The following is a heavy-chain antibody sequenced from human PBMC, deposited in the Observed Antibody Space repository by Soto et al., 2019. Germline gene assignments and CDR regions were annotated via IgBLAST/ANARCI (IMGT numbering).Heavy chain of an antibody. D-gene: IGHD1-26*01. CDR2: INPYSGNT. Sequence: QVQLVQSGAEVKKPGASVKVSCKGSGYIFNSYGFSWVRQASGQGLEWMGWINPYSGNTNYAQNLQGRVTMTADTFTTTVYMELRSLRSDDTAVYYCARDSGSYWDYFDYWGQGTLVTVSS. J-gene: IGHJ4*02. CDR3: ARDSGSYWDYFDY. V-gene: IGHV1-18*01. CDR1: GYIFNSYG.